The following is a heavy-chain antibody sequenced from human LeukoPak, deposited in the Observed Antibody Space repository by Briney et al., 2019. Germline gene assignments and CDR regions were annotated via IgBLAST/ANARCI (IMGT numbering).Heavy chain of an antibody. J-gene: IGHJ4*02. CDR1: GGSISSYY. Sequence: SETLSLTCTVSGGSISSYYWSWIRQPPGKGLERIGYIYYSGSTNYNPSLKSRVTISVDTSKNQFSLKLSSVTAADTAVYYCARMRGQTGTPFDYWGQGTLVTVSS. CDR3: ARMRGQTGTPFDY. D-gene: IGHD1-1*01. CDR2: IYYSGST. V-gene: IGHV4-59*01.